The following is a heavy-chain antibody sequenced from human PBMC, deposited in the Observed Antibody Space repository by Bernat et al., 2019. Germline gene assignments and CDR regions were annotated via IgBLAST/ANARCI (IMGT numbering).Heavy chain of an antibody. D-gene: IGHD3-16*02. CDR3: ARLGYRLADY. CDR1: GFTFSSHW. V-gene: IGHV3-7*03. J-gene: IGHJ4*02. CDR2: MNHDGSEK. Sequence: EVQLVESGGGLVQPGGYLILSCAASGFTFSSHWMGWVRQAPGEGLEWVANMNHDGSEKYYVDSVKGRFTISRDNTKNSLYLQMNSLRTEDTAVYFCARLGYRLADYWGQVTLVTVSA.